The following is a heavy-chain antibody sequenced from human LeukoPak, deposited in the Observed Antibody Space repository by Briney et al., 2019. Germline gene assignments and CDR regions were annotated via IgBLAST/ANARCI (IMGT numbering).Heavy chain of an antibody. CDR2: INPSGGST. J-gene: IGHJ6*03. V-gene: IGHV1-46*01. Sequence: ASVKVSCKASGYTFTSYYMHWVRQAPGQGLEWMGIINPSGGSTSYAQKFQGRVTMTRDTSTSTVYMELSSLRSEDTAVYYCAREDRYCTNGVCSGGYYYYYMDVWGKGTTVTVSS. CDR3: AREDRYCTNGVCSGGYYYYYMDV. CDR1: GYTFTSYY. D-gene: IGHD2-8*01.